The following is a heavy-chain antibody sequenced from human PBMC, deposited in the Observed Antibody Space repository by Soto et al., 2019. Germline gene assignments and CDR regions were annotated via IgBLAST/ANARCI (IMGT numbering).Heavy chain of an antibody. Sequence: PVGSLRLSCAASGFTFSSYAMHWVRQAPGKGLEWVAVISYDGSNKYYADSVKGRFTISRDNSKNTLYLQMNSLRAEDTAVYYCARGSGYSYGPDYWGQGTLVTVSS. J-gene: IGHJ4*02. V-gene: IGHV3-30-3*01. CDR2: ISYDGSNK. D-gene: IGHD5-18*01. CDR3: ARGSGYSYGPDY. CDR1: GFTFSSYA.